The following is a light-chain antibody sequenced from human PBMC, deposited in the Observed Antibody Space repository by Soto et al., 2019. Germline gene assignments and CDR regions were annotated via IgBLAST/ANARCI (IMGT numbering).Light chain of an antibody. Sequence: DIQMTQSPSTLSASVGDRVTITCRASQSISSWLAWYQRKPGKAPKLLIYDASSLESGFPSRFSGSGSGTEFTLTISSLQPDDFATYYCQQYDSYTFTFGQGTQVEIK. CDR2: DAS. CDR3: QQYDSYTFT. CDR1: QSISSW. V-gene: IGKV1-5*01. J-gene: IGKJ2*01.